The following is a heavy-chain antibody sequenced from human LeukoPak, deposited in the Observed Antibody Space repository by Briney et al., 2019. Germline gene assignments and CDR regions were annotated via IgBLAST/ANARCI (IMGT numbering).Heavy chain of an antibody. D-gene: IGHD6-13*01. CDR3: ARVQGSSWSAGAFDV. Sequence: SETLSLTCAVSGGSISSDGYSWSWIRQPPGKGLEGIGYIYNSGSTYYNPSLKSRVTISVDTSKNQFSLKLSSVTAADTAVYYCARVQGSSWSAGAFDVWGQGTMVTVSS. J-gene: IGHJ3*01. V-gene: IGHV4-30-4*07. CDR2: IYNSGST. CDR1: GGSISSDGYS.